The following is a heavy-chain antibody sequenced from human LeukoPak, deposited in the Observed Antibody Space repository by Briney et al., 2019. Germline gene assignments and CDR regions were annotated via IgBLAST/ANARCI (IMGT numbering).Heavy chain of an antibody. Sequence: GGSLRLSCAASESTFITYAMNWVRQAPGKGLEWVATISGSGRSTYYADSVKGRFTISRDNSKYTLFLQMASLRAEDTAVYYCVKASSSSWSSFDYWGQGTLVTVSS. V-gene: IGHV3-23*01. CDR1: ESTFITYA. CDR3: VKASSSSWSSFDY. CDR2: ISGSGRST. D-gene: IGHD6-13*01. J-gene: IGHJ4*02.